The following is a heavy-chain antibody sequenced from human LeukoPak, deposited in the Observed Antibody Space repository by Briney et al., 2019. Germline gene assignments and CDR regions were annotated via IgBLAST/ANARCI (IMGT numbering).Heavy chain of an antibody. D-gene: IGHD3-3*01. CDR2: INHSGST. Sequence: PSETLSLTCAVYGGSFSGYYWSWIRQPPGKGLEWIGEINHSGSTNYNPSLRSRVTISVDTSKNQFSLKLSSVTAADTAVYYCAREIPKRITIFGVVIGGMDVWGQGTTVTVSS. J-gene: IGHJ6*02. V-gene: IGHV4-34*01. CDR1: GGSFSGYY. CDR3: AREIPKRITIFGVVIGGMDV.